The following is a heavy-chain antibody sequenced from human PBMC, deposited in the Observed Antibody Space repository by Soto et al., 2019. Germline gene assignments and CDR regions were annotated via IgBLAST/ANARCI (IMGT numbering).Heavy chain of an antibody. J-gene: IGHJ6*02. V-gene: IGHV2-70*13. Sequence: SGPTLVNPTETLTLTCTFYGFSLTSPGMCVSWIRQSPGKALEWLALIERDDDDKYYSTSLKTRLTISKDTRKNQVVLTMANMEPADTATYYCARSIRGPRRFNGMDVWGQGTTVTVSS. CDR2: IERDDDDK. D-gene: IGHD1-20*01. CDR3: ARSIRGPRRFNGMDV. CDR1: GFSLTSPGMC.